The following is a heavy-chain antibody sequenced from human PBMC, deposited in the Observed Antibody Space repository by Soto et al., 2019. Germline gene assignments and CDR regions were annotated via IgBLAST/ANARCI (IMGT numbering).Heavy chain of an antibody. CDR1: GYTFTSYA. Sequence: ASVKVSCKASGYTFTSYAMHWVRQAPGQRLEWMGWINAGNGNTKYSQKFQGRVTITRDTSASTAYMELSSPRSEDTAVYYCARGMYYDILTGYYKPHFDYWGQGTLVTVSS. CDR3: ARGMYYDILTGYYKPHFDY. CDR2: INAGNGNT. V-gene: IGHV1-3*01. J-gene: IGHJ4*02. D-gene: IGHD3-9*01.